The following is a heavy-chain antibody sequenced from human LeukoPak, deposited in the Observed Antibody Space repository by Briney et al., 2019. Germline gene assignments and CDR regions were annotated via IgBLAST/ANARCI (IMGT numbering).Heavy chain of an antibody. CDR2: ISGSGGST. J-gene: IGHJ4*02. Sequence: PGGSLRLPCAASGFTFSSYAMSWVRQAPGKGLEWVSAISGSGGSTYYTDSVKGRFTISRDNSKNTLYLQMNSLRAEDTAVYYCAKSEFVVVPAAEDYWGQGTLVTVSS. CDR3: AKSEFVVVPAAEDY. D-gene: IGHD2-2*01. CDR1: GFTFSSYA. V-gene: IGHV3-23*01.